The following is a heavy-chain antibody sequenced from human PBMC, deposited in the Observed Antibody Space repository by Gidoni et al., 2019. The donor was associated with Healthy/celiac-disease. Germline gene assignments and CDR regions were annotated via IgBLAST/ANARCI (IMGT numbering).Heavy chain of an antibody. CDR1: GFTFDDYA. CDR2: ISWNSGSI. J-gene: IGHJ5*02. Sequence: EVQLVESGGGLVQPGRSLRLSCAASGFTFDDYAMHWVRQAPGKGLGWVSGISWNSGSIGYADSVKGRFTISRDNAKNSLYLQMNSLRAEDTALYYCALGRQPNWFDPWGQGTLVTVSS. D-gene: IGHD5-18*01. CDR3: ALGRQPNWFDP. V-gene: IGHV3-9*01.